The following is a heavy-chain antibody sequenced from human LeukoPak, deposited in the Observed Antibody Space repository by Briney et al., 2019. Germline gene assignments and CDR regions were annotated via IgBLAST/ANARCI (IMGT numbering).Heavy chain of an antibody. D-gene: IGHD2-2*01. V-gene: IGHV3-74*01. J-gene: IGHJ3*02. Sequence: GSLRLSYAASGFTFSSYWMHWVRQAPGKGLVWVSRINSGGSSTSYADSVKGRFTISIDNAKNTLYLQMNSLRAEDTAVYYCAREGYCSSISCYDAFDIWGQGTMVTVSS. CDR2: INSGGSST. CDR3: AREGYCSSISCYDAFDI. CDR1: GFTFSSYW.